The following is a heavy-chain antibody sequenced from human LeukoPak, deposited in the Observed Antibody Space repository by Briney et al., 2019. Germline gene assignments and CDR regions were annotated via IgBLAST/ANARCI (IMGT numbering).Heavy chain of an antibody. Sequence: PSETLSLTCTVFGGSISSSTYYWDWIRQPPGKGLEWIGTIYYSGSTYCNPSLKSRVTISVDTSKNQFSLKVSSVTAADTAVYYCARHLRAVAGGRYFDYWGQGTQVTVSS. CDR2: IYYSGST. CDR3: ARHLRAVAGGRYFDY. V-gene: IGHV4-39*01. D-gene: IGHD6-19*01. J-gene: IGHJ4*02. CDR1: GGSISSSTYY.